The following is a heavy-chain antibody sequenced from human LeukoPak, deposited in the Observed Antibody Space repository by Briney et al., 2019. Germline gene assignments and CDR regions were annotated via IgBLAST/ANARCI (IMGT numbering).Heavy chain of an antibody. CDR1: GYTFTGYY. CDR2: INPNSGGT. D-gene: IGHD3-10*01. CDR3: ARGYYYGSGSYYNYYYGMDV. V-gene: IGHV1-2*02. Sequence: ASVKVSCKASGYTFTGYYMHWVRQAPGQGLEWMGWINPNSGGTNYAQKFQGRVTMTRDTSISTAYMELSRLRSDDTAVCYCARGYYYGSGSYYNYYYGMDVWGQGTTVTVSS. J-gene: IGHJ6*02.